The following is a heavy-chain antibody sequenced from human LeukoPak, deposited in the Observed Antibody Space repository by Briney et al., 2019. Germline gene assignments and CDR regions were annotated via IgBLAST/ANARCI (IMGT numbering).Heavy chain of an antibody. J-gene: IGHJ4*02. Sequence: GGSLRLSCAASGFSFSSYAMSWVRQAPGKGLEWVSYIRSSGDDTYYADSVKGRLTTSRDNSKHTLHLEMSSLRAEDTAVYYCVLDARLGESLRWGEGTLVTVSS. D-gene: IGHD3-16*01. CDR2: IRSSGDDT. CDR3: VLDARLGESLR. CDR1: GFSFSSYA. V-gene: IGHV3-23*01.